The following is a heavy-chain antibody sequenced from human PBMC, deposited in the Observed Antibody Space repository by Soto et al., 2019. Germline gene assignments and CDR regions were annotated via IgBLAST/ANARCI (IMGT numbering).Heavy chain of an antibody. V-gene: IGHV4-39*01. CDR1: GASINNTSYY. Sequence: SETLSLTCTVSGASINNTSYYWGWIRQSPGKGLEWIGNIYYSGETYYSPSLKSRVSISVDASRNQFSLRLSSVTAADTAVYYCGRPWGIGLTPPGPWGQGVLVTVSS. CDR3: GRPWGIGLTPPGP. J-gene: IGHJ5*02. D-gene: IGHD6-13*01. CDR2: IYYSGET.